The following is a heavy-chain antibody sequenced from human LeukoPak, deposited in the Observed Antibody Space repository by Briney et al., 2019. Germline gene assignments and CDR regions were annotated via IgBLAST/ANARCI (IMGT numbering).Heavy chain of an antibody. Sequence: SETLSLTCTVSGGSISSYYWSWIRQPAGKGLEWIGRIYTSGSTNYNPSLKSRVTISVDTSKNQFSLKLSSVTAADTAVYYCARRAYYGSGSYYNPAGTYFDYWGQGTLVTVSS. J-gene: IGHJ4*02. V-gene: IGHV4-4*07. D-gene: IGHD3-10*01. CDR2: IYTSGST. CDR1: GGSISSYY. CDR3: ARRAYYGSGSYYNPAGTYFDY.